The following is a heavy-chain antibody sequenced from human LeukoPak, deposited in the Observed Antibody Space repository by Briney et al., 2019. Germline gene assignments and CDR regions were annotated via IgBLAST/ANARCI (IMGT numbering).Heavy chain of an antibody. V-gene: IGHV1-2*02. CDR3: ASGIAAAGRD. CDR1: GYTFTGYY. Sequence: GASVKVSCKASGYTFTGYYMHWVRQAPGQGLEWMGWINTNSGGTNYAQRFQGRVTMTRDTSISTAYMEPSRLRSDDTAVYYCASGIAAAGRDWGQGTLVTVSS. J-gene: IGHJ4*02. D-gene: IGHD6-13*01. CDR2: INTNSGGT.